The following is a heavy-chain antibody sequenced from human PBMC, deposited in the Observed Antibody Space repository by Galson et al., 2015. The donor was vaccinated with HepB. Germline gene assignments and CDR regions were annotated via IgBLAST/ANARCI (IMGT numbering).Heavy chain of an antibody. CDR2: IYHSGST. Sequence: QPPGKGLEWIGEIYHSGSTNYNPSLKSRVTISVDKSKNQFSLKLSSVTAADTAVYYCARPGAVAVHGGDYWGQGTLVTVSS. D-gene: IGHD6-19*01. V-gene: IGHV4-4*02. J-gene: IGHJ4*02. CDR3: ARPGAVAVHGGDY.